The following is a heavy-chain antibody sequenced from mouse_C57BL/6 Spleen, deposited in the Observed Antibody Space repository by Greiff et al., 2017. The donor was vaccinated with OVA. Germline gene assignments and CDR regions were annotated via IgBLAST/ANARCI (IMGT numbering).Heavy chain of an antibody. V-gene: IGHV1-52*01. CDR3: ARTYSNYFDY. CDR1: GYTFTSYW. Sequence: VQLQQPGAELVRPGSSVKLSCKASGYTFTSYWMHWVKQRPIQGLEWIGNIDPSDSETHYNQKFKDKATLTVDKASSTAYMQLSSLTSEDSAVYYCARTYSNYFDYWGQGTTLTVSS. CDR2: IDPSDSET. D-gene: IGHD2-5*01. J-gene: IGHJ2*01.